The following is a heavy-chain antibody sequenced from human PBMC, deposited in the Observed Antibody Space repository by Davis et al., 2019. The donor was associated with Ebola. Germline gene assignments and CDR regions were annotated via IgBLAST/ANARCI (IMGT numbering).Heavy chain of an antibody. J-gene: IGHJ6*02. CDR1: GFTFSTYN. V-gene: IGHV3-21*01. Sequence: GESLKISCAASGFTFSTYNMNWVRQAPGKGLEWVSSISSSSSYIYYADSVKGRFTISRDNAKNSLYLQMNSLRAEDTAVYYCARGEVTTIPRGYYYYGMDVWGQGTTVTVSS. CDR2: ISSSSSYI. D-gene: IGHD4-11*01. CDR3: ARGEVTTIPRGYYYYGMDV.